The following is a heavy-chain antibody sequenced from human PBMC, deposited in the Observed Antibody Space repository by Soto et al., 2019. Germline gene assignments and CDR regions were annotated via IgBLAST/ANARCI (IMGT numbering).Heavy chain of an antibody. D-gene: IGHD3-16*02. Sequence: SETLSLTCTVSGGSISSGGYYWSWIGQHPGKGMEWIGYIYYSGSTYYNPSLKSRVTISVDTSKNQFSLKLSSVTAADTAVYYCARDLLTYDYVWGSYRYRWFDPWGQGTLVTVSS. V-gene: IGHV4-31*03. CDR3: ARDLLTYDYVWGSYRYRWFDP. CDR2: IYYSGST. J-gene: IGHJ5*02. CDR1: GGSISSGGYY.